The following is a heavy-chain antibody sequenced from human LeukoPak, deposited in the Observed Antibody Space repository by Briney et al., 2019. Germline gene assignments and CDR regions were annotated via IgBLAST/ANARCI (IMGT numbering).Heavy chain of an antibody. D-gene: IGHD6-6*01. CDR3: ARGPNSNWSGLDF. CDR2: TGPTGSTT. J-gene: IGHJ4*02. V-gene: IGHV3-74*01. CDR1: GFSFSGHW. Sequence: GGSLRLSCTASGFSFSGHWMHWARQLPGKGLVWISRTGPTGSTTSYADSVKGRFTVSRDNAKNTLYLQVNNLRAEDTAVYYCARGPNSNWSGLDFWGQGTLLTVSS.